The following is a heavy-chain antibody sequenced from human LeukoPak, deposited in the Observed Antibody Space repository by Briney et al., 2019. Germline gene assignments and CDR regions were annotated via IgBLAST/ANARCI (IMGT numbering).Heavy chain of an antibody. Sequence: SETLSLTCAVSGYSISSGYYWGWIRQPPGKGLEWIGSIYHSGSTYYNPSLKSRVTISVDTSKNQFSLKLSSVTAADTAVYYCARARGYCSGGSCYPTVWGIGTTVTVSS. CDR3: ARARGYCSGGSCYPTV. CDR2: IYHSGST. J-gene: IGHJ6*04. CDR1: GYSISSGYY. V-gene: IGHV4-38-2*01. D-gene: IGHD2-15*01.